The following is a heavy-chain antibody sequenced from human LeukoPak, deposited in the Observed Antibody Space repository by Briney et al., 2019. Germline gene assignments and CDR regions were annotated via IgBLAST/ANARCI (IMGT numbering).Heavy chain of an antibody. Sequence: GGSLRLSCAASGFTFSSYGMNWVRQAPGKGLEWVAFIRYDGSNKYYADSVKGRFTISRDNSKNTLYLQMNSLRAEDTAVYYCAKDPGNYYDSSGYYYFDYWGQGTLVTVSS. CDR3: AKDPGNYYDSSGYYYFDY. CDR1: GFTFSSYG. V-gene: IGHV3-30*02. J-gene: IGHJ4*02. CDR2: IRYDGSNK. D-gene: IGHD3-22*01.